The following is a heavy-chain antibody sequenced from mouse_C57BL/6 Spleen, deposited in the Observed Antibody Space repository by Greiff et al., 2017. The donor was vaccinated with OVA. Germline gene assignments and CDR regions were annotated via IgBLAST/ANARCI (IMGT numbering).Heavy chain of an antibody. Sequence: QVQLQQPGAELVRPGSSVKLSCKASGYTFTSYWMHWVKQRPIQGLEWIGNIDPSDSETHYNQKFKDKATLTVDKSYSTAYMQLSSLTSEDSAVYYCARGGYGPWFAYWGQGTLVTVSA. V-gene: IGHV1-52*01. D-gene: IGHD1-1*02. J-gene: IGHJ3*01. CDR3: ARGGYGPWFAY. CDR1: GYTFTSYW. CDR2: IDPSDSET.